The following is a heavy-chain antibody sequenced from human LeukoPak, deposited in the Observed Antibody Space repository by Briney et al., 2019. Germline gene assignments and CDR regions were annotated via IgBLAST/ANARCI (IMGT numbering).Heavy chain of an antibody. D-gene: IGHD6-13*01. J-gene: IGHJ4*02. CDR2: INHSGST. Sequence: SETLSLTCAVYGGSFSGYYWSWIRQPPGKGLEWIGEINHSGSTNYNPSLKSRVTISVDTSKNQFSLKLSSVTAADTAVYYCAREEKQQLAQWYYFDYWGQGTLVTVSS. CDR3: AREEKQQLAQWYYFDY. CDR1: GGSFSGYY. V-gene: IGHV4-34*01.